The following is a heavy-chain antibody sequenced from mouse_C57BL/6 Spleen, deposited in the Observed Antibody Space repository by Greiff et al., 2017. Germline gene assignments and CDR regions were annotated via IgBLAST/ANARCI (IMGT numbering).Heavy chain of an antibody. CDR3: ARSPLYYGSSYDYFDY. CDR1: GYTFTSYD. Sequence: QVQLQQSGPELVKPGASVKLSCKASGYTFTSYDINWVKQRPGQGLEWIGWIYPRDGSTKYNEKFKGKATLTVDTSASTAYMELHSLTSEDSAVYFCARSPLYYGSSYDYFDYWGQGTTLTVSS. D-gene: IGHD1-1*01. J-gene: IGHJ2*01. V-gene: IGHV1-85*01. CDR2: IYPRDGST.